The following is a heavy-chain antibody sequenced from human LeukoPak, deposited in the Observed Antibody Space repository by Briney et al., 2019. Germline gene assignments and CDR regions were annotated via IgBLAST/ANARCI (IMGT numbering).Heavy chain of an antibody. D-gene: IGHD3-10*02. Sequence: QPGGSLRLSCAASGFTFSSYEMNWVRQAPGKGLEWVSYISSSGSTIYYADSVKGRFTISRDNAKNSLYLQMNSLRAEDTAVFYCAELGITMIGGVWGKGTTVTISS. J-gene: IGHJ6*04. CDR2: ISSSGSTI. CDR3: AELGITMIGGV. V-gene: IGHV3-48*03. CDR1: GFTFSSYE.